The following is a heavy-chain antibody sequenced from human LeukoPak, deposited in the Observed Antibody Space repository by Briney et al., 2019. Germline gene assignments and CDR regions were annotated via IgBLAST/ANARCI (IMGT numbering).Heavy chain of an antibody. D-gene: IGHD2/OR15-2a*01. CDR3: VKDLRSDFMGVLSRYLSY. CDR2: ISRNGGSI. J-gene: IGHJ4*02. V-gene: IGHV3-64D*09. CDR1: GFTLSSFA. Sequence: GGSLRLACSASGFTLSSFAMHWVRQAPGKGLEYVSSISRNGGSIYYADSAKGRFTISRENSKNTLYLQMSSLRSEDTAVYLCVKDLRSDFMGVLSRYLSYWGQGTLVTVSS.